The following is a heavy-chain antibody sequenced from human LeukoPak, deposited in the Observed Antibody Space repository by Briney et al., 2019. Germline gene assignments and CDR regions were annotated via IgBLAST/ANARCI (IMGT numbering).Heavy chain of an antibody. V-gene: IGHV4-59*01. CDR1: GGSISSYY. CDR2: IYYSGST. CDR3: ARDFENGDYLSPEWYFDL. Sequence: PSETLSLTCTVSGGSISSYYWSWIRQPPGKGLEWIGYIYYSGSTNYNPSLKSRVTISVDTSKNQFSLKLSSVTAADTAVYYCARDFENGDYLSPEWYFDLWGRGTLVTVSS. D-gene: IGHD4-17*01. J-gene: IGHJ2*01.